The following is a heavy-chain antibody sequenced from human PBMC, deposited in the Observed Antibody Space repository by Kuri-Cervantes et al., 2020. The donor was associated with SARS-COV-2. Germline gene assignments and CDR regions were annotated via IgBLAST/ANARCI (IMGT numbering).Heavy chain of an antibody. Sequence: GGSLRLSCAASGFTFSSYSMNWVRQAPGKGLEWVSSISSSSSYIYYADSVKGRFTISRDNAKNSLYLQMNSLRAEDTAVYYCARGWIVATISSNWFDPWGQGTLVTVSS. V-gene: IGHV3-21*01. CDR3: ARGWIVATISSNWFDP. D-gene: IGHD5-12*01. CDR1: GFTFSSYS. CDR2: ISSSSSYI. J-gene: IGHJ5*02.